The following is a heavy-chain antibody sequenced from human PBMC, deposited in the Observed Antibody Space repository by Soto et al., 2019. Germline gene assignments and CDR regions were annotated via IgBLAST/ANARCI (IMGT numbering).Heavy chain of an antibody. CDR3: ARAAKRYFDY. CDR2: IIPVLGPA. Sequence: QVQLVQSGAEVKKPGSSMKVSCKASGGTFNTFAISWVRQAPGQGLEWMGGIIPVLGPAFYAPKFQGRVTITAEKSTTTAYVELSNLTSEDTAVYYCARAAKRYFDYWGQGTLVTVSS. J-gene: IGHJ4*02. V-gene: IGHV1-69*06. CDR1: GGTFNTFA.